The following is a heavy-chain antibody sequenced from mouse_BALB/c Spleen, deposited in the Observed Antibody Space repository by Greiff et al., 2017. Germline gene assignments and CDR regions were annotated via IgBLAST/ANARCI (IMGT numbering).Heavy chain of an antibody. V-gene: IGHV5-6-5*01. Sequence: EVKLMESGGGLVKPGGSLKLSCAASGFTFSSYAMSWVRQTPEKRLEWVASISSGGSTYYPDSVKGRFTISRDNARNILYLQMSSLRSEDAAMYYCARSGNPYAMDYWGQGTSVTVSS. CDR1: GFTFSSYA. J-gene: IGHJ4*01. D-gene: IGHD2-1*01. CDR3: ARSGNPYAMDY. CDR2: ISSGGST.